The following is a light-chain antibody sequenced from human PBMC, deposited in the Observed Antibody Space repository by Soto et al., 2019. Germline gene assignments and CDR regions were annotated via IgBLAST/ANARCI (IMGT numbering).Light chain of an antibody. CDR1: QSVSSSY. Sequence: EIVLTQSPGTLSLSPGERATLSCRASQSVSSSYLAWYQQKPGQAPRLLISGASRRATGIPDRFSGSGSGTDFTLTLSRLEPEDFAVYYCQQYGSSPPLTFGGGTKVEIK. V-gene: IGKV3-20*01. CDR3: QQYGSSPPLT. CDR2: GAS. J-gene: IGKJ4*01.